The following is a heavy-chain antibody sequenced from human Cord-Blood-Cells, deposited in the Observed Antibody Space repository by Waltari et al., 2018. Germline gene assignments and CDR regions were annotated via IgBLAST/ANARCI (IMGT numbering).Heavy chain of an antibody. CDR2: IYPGDSDT. V-gene: IGHV5-51*01. CDR1: GYSFTSYW. D-gene: IGHD3-10*01. Sequence: EVQLVQSGAEVKKPGESLKISCKGSGYSFTSYWIGWVRQMPGKGLEWMGMIYPGDSDTRYSPSFQGQVTISADKSSSTAYLQWSSLKASDTAMYYCAGGYYYGSGSYYPFDYWGQGTLVTVSS. J-gene: IGHJ4*02. CDR3: AGGYYYGSGSYYPFDY.